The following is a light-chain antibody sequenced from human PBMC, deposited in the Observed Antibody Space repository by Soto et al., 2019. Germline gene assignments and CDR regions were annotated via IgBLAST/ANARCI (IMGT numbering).Light chain of an antibody. Sequence: QSALTQPASVSGSPGQSITISCTGTSSDVGGYNYVSWYQQHPDKAPKIVIYTVSDRPSGVSNRFSGSKSGNTASLTISGLQAEDEADYYCASYTTSNTYIFGTGTKVTVL. J-gene: IGLJ1*01. CDR1: SSDVGGYNY. V-gene: IGLV2-14*01. CDR3: ASYTTSNTYI. CDR2: TVS.